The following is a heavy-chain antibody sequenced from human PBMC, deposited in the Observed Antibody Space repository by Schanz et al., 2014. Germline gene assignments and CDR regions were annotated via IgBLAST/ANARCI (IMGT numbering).Heavy chain of an antibody. J-gene: IGHJ4*02. CDR1: GFTFSSYS. V-gene: IGHV3-21*01. Sequence: EVQLVESGGGLVKPGGSLRLSCAASGFTFSSYSMNWVRQAPGKGLEWVSCTNGDGTNAKYADSVKGRFTISRDNAKKTLSLQMISLRAEDTAVYFCARPRFDYGEVDYWGQGTLVTVSS. D-gene: IGHD4-17*01. CDR3: ARPRFDYGEVDY. CDR2: TNGDGTNA.